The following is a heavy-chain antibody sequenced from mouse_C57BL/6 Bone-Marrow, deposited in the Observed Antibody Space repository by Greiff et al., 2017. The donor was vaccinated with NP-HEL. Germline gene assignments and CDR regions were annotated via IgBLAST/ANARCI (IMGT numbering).Heavy chain of an antibody. Sequence: QVQLQQSGAELARPWASVSLSCNASGFSFTSYGISWVLQRTGPGLEWIGELYPRSGNTYYNEKFKGKATLTADKSSSTAYMELRSLTSEDSAVYFCARLVAWFAYWGQGTLVTVSA. V-gene: IGHV1-81*01. J-gene: IGHJ3*01. CDR2: LYPRSGNT. CDR3: ARLVAWFAY. D-gene: IGHD1-1*01. CDR1: GFSFTSYG.